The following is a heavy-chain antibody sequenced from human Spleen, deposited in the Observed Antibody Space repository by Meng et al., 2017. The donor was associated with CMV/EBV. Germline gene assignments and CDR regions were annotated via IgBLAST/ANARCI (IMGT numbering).Heavy chain of an antibody. V-gene: IGHV4-34*01. D-gene: IGHD3-16*01. CDR1: GGSFSGYY. J-gene: IGHJ4*02. CDR2: INHSGST. Sequence: QVQLQKWGAGLLKPSETLSLTCAVYGGSFSGYYWSWIRQPPGKGLEWIGEINHSGSTNYNPSLKSRVTISVDTSKNQFSLKLNSMTAADTAVYYCAISRGEIRRVDFWGQGTLVTVSS. CDR3: AISRGEIRRVDF.